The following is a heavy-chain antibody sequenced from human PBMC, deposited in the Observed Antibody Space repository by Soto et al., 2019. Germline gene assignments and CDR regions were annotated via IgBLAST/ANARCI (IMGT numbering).Heavy chain of an antibody. D-gene: IGHD4-4*01. CDR2: ISYDGSNK. CDR1: VFTFSSYA. CDR3: AKDPEYSVWENYFEY. Sequence: PVGSLRLSCASSVFTFSSYAMHCVRHSPGKGLEWVAVISYDGSNKYYADSVKGRFTISRDNSKNTLYLQMNSLRVEDTATYFCAKDPEYSVWENYFEYWGQGTVVTVSS. J-gene: IGHJ4*02. V-gene: IGHV3-30-3*01.